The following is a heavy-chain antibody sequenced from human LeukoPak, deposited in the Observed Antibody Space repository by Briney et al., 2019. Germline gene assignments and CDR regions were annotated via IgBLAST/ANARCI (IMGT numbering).Heavy chain of an antibody. J-gene: IGHJ4*02. CDR1: GFTFSSYG. Sequence: GGSLRPSCAASGFTFSSYGMHWVRQAPGKGLEWVAVISYDGSNKYYADSVKGRFTISRDNSKNTLYLQMNSLRAEDTAVYYCANWGLGRTYCSSTSCHIWGQGTLVTVSS. CDR3: ANWGLGRTYCSSTSCHI. D-gene: IGHD2-2*01. V-gene: IGHV3-30*18. CDR2: ISYDGSNK.